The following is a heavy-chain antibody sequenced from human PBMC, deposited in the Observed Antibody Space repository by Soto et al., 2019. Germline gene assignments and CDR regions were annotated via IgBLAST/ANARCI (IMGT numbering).Heavy chain of an antibody. CDR1: GVSIGSHF. J-gene: IGHJ3*02. V-gene: IGHV4-59*11. CDR2: IYHTVNT. Sequence: SETLTLTCSVSGVSIGSHFWSWIRQAPGKGPELVGYIYHTVNTKYNPALKSRVTISMGTSKNQLSLQLSSVTAADTAVYYCARLQYTVVTALDIWGQGTMVTVSS. CDR3: ARLQYTVVTALDI. D-gene: IGHD2-15*01.